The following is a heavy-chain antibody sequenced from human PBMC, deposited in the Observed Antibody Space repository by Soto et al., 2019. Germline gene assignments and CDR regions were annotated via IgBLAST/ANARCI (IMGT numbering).Heavy chain of an antibody. V-gene: IGHV3-30*03. CDR3: ARGVLRYFDWLSPPPYFDY. Sequence: QVQLVESGGGVVQPGRSLRLSCAASGFTFSSYGMHWVRQAPGKGLEWVAVISYDGSNKYYADSVKGRFTISRDNSKNTLYLQMNSLRAEDTAVYYCARGVLRYFDWLSPPPYFDYWGQGTLVTVSS. CDR2: ISYDGSNK. J-gene: IGHJ4*02. CDR1: GFTFSSYG. D-gene: IGHD3-9*01.